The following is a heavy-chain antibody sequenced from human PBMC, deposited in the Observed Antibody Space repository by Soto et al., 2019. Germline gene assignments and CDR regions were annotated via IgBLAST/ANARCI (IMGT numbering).Heavy chain of an antibody. Sequence: PGESLKISCKGSGYTFTSYWIGWMRQMPGKGLEWMGIIYPGDSDTRYSPSFQGQVTISRQVTISVDKSISTAYLQWGSLKASDTAMYYCARMSNTHGPYYFDYWAQGTLVTVSS. J-gene: IGHJ4*02. V-gene: IGHV5-51*01. CDR1: GYTFTSYW. CDR3: ARMSNTHGPYYFDY. CDR2: IYPGDSDT.